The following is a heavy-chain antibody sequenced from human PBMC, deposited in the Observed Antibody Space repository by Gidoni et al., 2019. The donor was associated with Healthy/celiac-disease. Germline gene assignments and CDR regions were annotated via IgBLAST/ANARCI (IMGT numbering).Heavy chain of an antibody. CDR3: AKDREVAGSWDY. V-gene: IGHV3-23*01. D-gene: IGHD6-19*01. CDR1: GLTFSSYA. Sequence: EVQLLESGGGLVQPGGSLRLSCAAYGLTFSSYAMSWVRQASGKGLEWVSAISGSGGSTYYADSVKGRFTISRDNSKNTLYLQMNSLRAEDTAVYYCAKDREVAGSWDYWGQGTLVTVSS. J-gene: IGHJ4*02. CDR2: ISGSGGST.